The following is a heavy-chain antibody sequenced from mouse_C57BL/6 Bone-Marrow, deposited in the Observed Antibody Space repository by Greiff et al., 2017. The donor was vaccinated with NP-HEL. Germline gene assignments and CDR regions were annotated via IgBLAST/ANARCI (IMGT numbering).Heavy chain of an antibody. V-gene: IGHV1-81*01. D-gene: IGHD1-1*01. J-gene: IGHJ2*01. Sequence: QVQLQQSGAELARPGASVKLSCKASGYTFTSYGISWVKQRTGQGLEWIGEIYPRSGNTYYNEKFKGKATLTADKSSSTAYMELRSLTSEDSAFYFCARWDYYCSSPFDDWGQGTTLTVSS. CDR1: GYTFTSYG. CDR3: ARWDYYCSSPFDD. CDR2: IYPRSGNT.